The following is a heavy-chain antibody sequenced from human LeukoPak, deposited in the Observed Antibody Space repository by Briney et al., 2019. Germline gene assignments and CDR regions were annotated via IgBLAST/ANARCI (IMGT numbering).Heavy chain of an antibody. J-gene: IGHJ4*02. CDR2: ISSSGSTI. CDR3: ARVVVVAATLDY. Sequence: PGGSLRLSCAASGFTFSSYEMNWVRQAPGKGLEWVSYISSSGSTIYYADSVKGRFTISRDNSKNTLYLQMNSLRAEDTAVYYCARVVVVAATLDYWGQGTLVTVSS. V-gene: IGHV3-48*03. CDR1: GFTFSSYE. D-gene: IGHD2-15*01.